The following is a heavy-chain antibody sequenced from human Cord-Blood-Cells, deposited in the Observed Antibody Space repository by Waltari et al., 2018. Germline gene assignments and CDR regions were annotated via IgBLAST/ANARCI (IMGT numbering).Heavy chain of an antibody. Sequence: QVQLQQWGAGLLKPSETLSLTCAVYGGSFSGTYWGWIRPPQGKGLEWMGEINHSGRSHYNPSLKSRVTITVDTSKNQCSLKLSSVTAADTAVYYCTGSSWYYYYYYRDVWGKGTTVTVSS. CDR1: GGSFSGTY. J-gene: IGHJ6*03. CDR3: TGSSWYYYYYYRDV. V-gene: IGHV4-34*01. D-gene: IGHD6-13*01. CDR2: INHSGRS.